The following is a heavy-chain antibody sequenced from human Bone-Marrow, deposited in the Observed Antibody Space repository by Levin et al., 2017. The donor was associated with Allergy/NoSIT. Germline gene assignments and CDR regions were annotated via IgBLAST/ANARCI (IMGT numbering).Heavy chain of an antibody. CDR2: IKSESDGGTT. CDR3: ATPPAGSRSVSLDY. CDR1: AFTFTNAW. Sequence: KSGGSLRLSCAASAFTFTNAWMTWVRQAPGKGLEWVGRIKSESDGGTTDYATPVKGRFTISRDDSKNTLYLQMNSLKIEDTAVYYCATPPAGSRSVSLDYWGQGTLVTVSS. V-gene: IGHV3-15*01. J-gene: IGHJ4*02. D-gene: IGHD3-10*01.